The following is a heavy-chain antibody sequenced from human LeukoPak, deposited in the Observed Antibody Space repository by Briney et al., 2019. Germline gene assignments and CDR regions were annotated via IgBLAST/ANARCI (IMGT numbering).Heavy chain of an antibody. J-gene: IGHJ6*03. V-gene: IGHV3-33*02. CDR3: ARGRDGYNYYYYYYMDV. CDR1: GFTFSNYG. D-gene: IGHD5-24*01. CDR2: MWYDGSIK. Sequence: QTGGSLILSCAASGFTFSNYGMHWVRQAPGKGLEWLAIMWYDGSIKYYADSAKGRFTISRDNSKNTVFLQMNSLRAEDTAVYYCARGRDGYNYYYYYYMDVWGKGTTVTVSS.